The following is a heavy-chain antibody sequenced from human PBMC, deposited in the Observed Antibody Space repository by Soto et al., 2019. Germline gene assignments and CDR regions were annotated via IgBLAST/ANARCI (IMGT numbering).Heavy chain of an antibody. J-gene: IGHJ4*02. CDR2: ISGSGDNT. V-gene: IGHV3-23*01. CDR3: AKDRDYYDSPRYFDF. CDR1: GFSFSRYG. Sequence: LRLSCAASGFSFSRYGMSWVRQAPGKGLEWVSDISGSGDNTYYADSVKGRFTISRDNSKNTLYLQMNSLRAEDTAVYYCAKDRDYYDSPRYFDFWGQGTLVTVSS. D-gene: IGHD3-22*01.